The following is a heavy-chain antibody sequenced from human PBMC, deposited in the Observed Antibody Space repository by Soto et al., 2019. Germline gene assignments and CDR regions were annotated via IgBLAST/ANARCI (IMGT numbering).Heavy chain of an antibody. J-gene: IGHJ4*02. V-gene: IGHV3-23*01. CDR1: GFTFSSYD. D-gene: IGHD5-18*01. CDR2: LSDSGGST. CDR3: AQDGGGHSYGFDY. Sequence: EVQLLESGGGLVQPGGSLRLSCAASGFTFSSYDMTWVRQAPGEGLEWVSSLSDSGGSTYYVDSVKGRFTISRDNSRNTLYLQMNSLRAEDTAVYYCAQDGGGHSYGFDYWGQGTLVTVSS.